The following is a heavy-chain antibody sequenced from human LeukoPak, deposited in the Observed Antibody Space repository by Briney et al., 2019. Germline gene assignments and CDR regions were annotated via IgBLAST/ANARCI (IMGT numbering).Heavy chain of an antibody. CDR3: ARASGPFDY. J-gene: IGHJ4*02. CDR1: GFSFSIYG. V-gene: IGHV3-33*01. D-gene: IGHD3-10*01. Sequence: GGSLRLSCAASGFSFSIYGMHWVRQAPGKGLEWVAVIWNDGSNKYYADSVKGRFTISRDNSKNTLYLQMHSLRAEDTAVYSCARASGPFDYWGQGTLVTVSS. CDR2: IWNDGSNK.